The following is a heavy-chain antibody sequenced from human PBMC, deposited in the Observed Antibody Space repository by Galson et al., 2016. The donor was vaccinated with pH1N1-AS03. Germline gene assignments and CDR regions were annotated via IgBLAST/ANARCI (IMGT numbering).Heavy chain of an antibody. CDR2: IHPRDSDT. V-gene: IGHV5-51*01. Sequence: QSGAEVKKPGESVKISCKGSGYSFSDYWIAWVRQMPGKGLEWMGIIHPRDSDTRYSPSFHGRVSISADKSISTAYLQWSSLKASDTATYYCARHLSSPFSSSSGYWGHGTLVTVSS. CDR3: ARHLSSPFSSSSGY. CDR1: GYSFSDYW. J-gene: IGHJ4*01. D-gene: IGHD6-13*01.